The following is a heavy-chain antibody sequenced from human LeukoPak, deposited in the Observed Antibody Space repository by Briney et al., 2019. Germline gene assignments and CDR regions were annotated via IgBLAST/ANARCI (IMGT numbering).Heavy chain of an antibody. J-gene: IGHJ4*02. V-gene: IGHV3-30-3*01. D-gene: IGHD3-3*01. CDR2: ISYDGSNK. Sequence: GRSLRLSCAASGFTFSSYAMHWVRQAPGKGLEWVAVISYDGSNKYYADSVKGRFTISRDNSKNTLYLQMNSLRAEDTAVYYCAREGDMERLRFSWGQGTLVTVSS. CDR1: GFTFSSYA. CDR3: AREGDMERLRFS.